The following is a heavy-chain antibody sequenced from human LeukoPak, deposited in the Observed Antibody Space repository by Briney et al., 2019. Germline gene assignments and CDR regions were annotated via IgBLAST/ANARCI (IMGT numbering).Heavy chain of an antibody. CDR3: ATMISAARSGPLGPLDY. D-gene: IGHD6-13*01. CDR1: GYTFTGYY. CDR2: INPNSGGT. V-gene: IGHV1-2*02. Sequence: ASVKVSCEASGYTFTGYYMHWVRQAPGQGLEWMGWINPNSGGTNYAQKFRGRVTMTRDTSISTAYMELSSLRSDDTAVYYCATMISAARSGPLGPLDYWGQGTLVTVSS. J-gene: IGHJ4*02.